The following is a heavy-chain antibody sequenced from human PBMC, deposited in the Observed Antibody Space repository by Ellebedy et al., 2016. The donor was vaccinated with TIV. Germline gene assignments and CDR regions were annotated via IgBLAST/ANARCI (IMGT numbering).Heavy chain of an antibody. CDR2: ITYDGET. Sequence: SLKISCPASGFTVRDYGIPGVRQAPGKRREWVARITYDGETYYADAVQGRFIISRDNAKNTLYLQMNSLRAEDTAVYYCAKRGGLTTNTPTYFDHWGQGSLVTVSA. CDR3: AKRGGLTTNTPTYFDH. CDR1: GFTVRDYG. V-gene: IGHV3-30*19. J-gene: IGHJ4*02. D-gene: IGHD4-11*01.